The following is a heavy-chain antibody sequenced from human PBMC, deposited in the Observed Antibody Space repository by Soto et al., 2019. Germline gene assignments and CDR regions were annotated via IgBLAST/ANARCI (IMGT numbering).Heavy chain of an antibody. D-gene: IGHD2-8*02. Sequence: EVQLLESGGGLRQSGGSLRLSCATSGFRFSNYAMSWVRQAPGKGLEWVSGFGVDYVTYYADSVRGRFTISRDNSKNTLYLQMNSLTAEDTALYYCAKAKGSFDHTGPDQWGQGTLVTVSS. CDR1: GFRFSNYA. J-gene: IGHJ4*02. V-gene: IGHV3-23*01. CDR2: FGVDYVT. CDR3: AKAKGSFDHTGPDQ.